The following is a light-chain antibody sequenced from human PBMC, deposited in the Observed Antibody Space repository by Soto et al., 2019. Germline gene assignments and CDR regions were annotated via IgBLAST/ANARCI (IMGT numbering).Light chain of an antibody. Sequence: QLVLTQPPSASGTPGQKVTISCSGGSSNIGNNFVSWYQQLPGTAPKLLIYSDDQRPSGVPDRVSGSKSGTSASLAISGLRSEDEADYYCSTWDASLSGRVFGGGTKLTVL. CDR2: SDD. CDR3: STWDASLSGRV. J-gene: IGLJ3*02. CDR1: SSNIGNNF. V-gene: IGLV1-47*02.